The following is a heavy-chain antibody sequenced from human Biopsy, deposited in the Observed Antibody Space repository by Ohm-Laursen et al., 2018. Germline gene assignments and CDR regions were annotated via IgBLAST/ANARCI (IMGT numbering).Heavy chain of an antibody. CDR3: ARRGSGGRSSDY. J-gene: IGHJ4*02. CDR2: ISNSGNT. V-gene: IGHV4-59*08. D-gene: IGHD2-15*01. Sequence: ETLSLTCTVSGDSINSSYWSWIRQAPGKGLEWIGFISNSGNTNYNPSLKSRVTISADTSKNQFSLKLGSVTVADTAVFYCARRGSGGRSSDYWGQGSLVTVSS. CDR1: GDSINSSY.